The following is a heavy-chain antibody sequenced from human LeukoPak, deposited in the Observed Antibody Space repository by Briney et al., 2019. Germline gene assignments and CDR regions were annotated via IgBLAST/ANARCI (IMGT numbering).Heavy chain of an antibody. CDR2: MNPNSGNT. D-gene: IGHD3-22*01. CDR1: GYTFTSYD. Sequence: ASVKVSCKASGYTFTSYDINWARQATGQGLEWMGWMNPNSGNTGYAQKFQGRVTMTRNTSISTAYMELSSLRSEDTAVYYCARGHYYDSSGPSLFDPWGQGTLVTVSS. CDR3: ARGHYYDSSGPSLFDP. J-gene: IGHJ5*02. V-gene: IGHV1-8*01.